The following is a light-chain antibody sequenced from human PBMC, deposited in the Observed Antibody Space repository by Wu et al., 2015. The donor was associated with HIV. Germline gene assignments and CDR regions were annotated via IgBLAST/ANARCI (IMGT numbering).Light chain of an antibody. J-gene: IGKJ2*03. CDR3: QQYGSSPPYS. CDR1: QSVSGTY. V-gene: IGKV3-20*01. Sequence: EIEMTQSPGTLSLSPGEGATLSCRASQSVSGTYLAWYQQKSGQAPRLLIYGASSRATGIPDRFSGSGSGTDFTLTITRLEPEDFAVYYCQQYGSSPPYSFGQGTRLEIK. CDR2: GAS.